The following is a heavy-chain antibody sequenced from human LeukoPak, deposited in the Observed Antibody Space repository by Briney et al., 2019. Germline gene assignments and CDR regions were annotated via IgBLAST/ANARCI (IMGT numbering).Heavy chain of an antibody. CDR3: ARDLPPRRGLSAFDI. V-gene: IGHV3-48*01. Sequence: PGGSLRLSYAASGFTFSSYSMNWVRQAPGKGLEWVSYISSSSSTIYYADSVKGRFTISRDNAKNSLYLQMNSLRAEDTAVYYCARDLPPRRGLSAFDIWGQGTMVTVSS. J-gene: IGHJ3*02. CDR1: GFTFSSYS. CDR2: ISSSSSTI. D-gene: IGHD3-16*01.